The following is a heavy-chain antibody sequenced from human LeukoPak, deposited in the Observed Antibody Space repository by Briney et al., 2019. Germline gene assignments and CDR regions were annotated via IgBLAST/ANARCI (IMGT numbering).Heavy chain of an antibody. Sequence: SETLSLTCAVYGGSFSGYYWSWNRQSPGKGLEWIGEINHSGSSNYNPSLKSRVTISVDTSKNQFSLKLNSVTAADTAVYYCARGRSSGYQAYYGMDVWGQGTTVTVSS. V-gene: IGHV4-34*01. CDR2: INHSGSS. CDR1: GGSFSGYY. D-gene: IGHD3-22*01. J-gene: IGHJ6*02. CDR3: ARGRSSGYQAYYGMDV.